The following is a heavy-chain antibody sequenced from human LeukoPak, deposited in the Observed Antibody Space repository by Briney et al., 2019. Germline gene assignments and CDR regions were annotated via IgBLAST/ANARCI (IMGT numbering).Heavy chain of an antibody. Sequence: SETLSLTCTVSGGSISSSSYYWGWIRQPPGKGLEWIGSIYYSGSTYYNPSLMSRVTISVDTSKNQFSLKLSSVTAADTAVYYCARSPYYDSSGYGPYYFDYWGQGTLVTVSS. D-gene: IGHD3-22*01. CDR3: ARSPYYDSSGYGPYYFDY. CDR1: GGSISSSSYY. CDR2: IYYSGST. J-gene: IGHJ4*02. V-gene: IGHV4-39*07.